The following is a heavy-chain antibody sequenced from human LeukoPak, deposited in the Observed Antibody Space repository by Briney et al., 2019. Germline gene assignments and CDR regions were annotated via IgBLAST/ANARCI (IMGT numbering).Heavy chain of an antibody. V-gene: IGHV1-2*04. CDR3: AREVSGANFDY. D-gene: IGHD6-19*01. CDR1: GYTFTGYY. J-gene: IGHJ4*02. CDR2: INPNSGGT. Sequence: ASVRVSCKASGYTFTGYYMHWVRQAPGQGLEWMGWINPNSGGTNYAQKFQGWVTMTRDTSISTAYMELSRLRSDDTAVYYCAREVSGANFDYWGQGTLVTVSS.